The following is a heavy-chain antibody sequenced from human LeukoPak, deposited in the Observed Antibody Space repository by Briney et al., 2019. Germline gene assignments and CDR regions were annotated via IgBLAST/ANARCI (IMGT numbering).Heavy chain of an antibody. V-gene: IGHV1-69*06. Sequence: GASVKVSCKASGGTFSSYAISWVRQAPGQGLEWMGGIIPIFGTANYAQKFQGRVTITADKSTSTAYMELSSLRSEDTAVYYRARDRSYYGSGSSNWFDPWGQGTLVTVSS. D-gene: IGHD3-10*01. CDR2: IIPIFGTA. CDR1: GGTFSSYA. J-gene: IGHJ5*02. CDR3: ARDRSYYGSGSSNWFDP.